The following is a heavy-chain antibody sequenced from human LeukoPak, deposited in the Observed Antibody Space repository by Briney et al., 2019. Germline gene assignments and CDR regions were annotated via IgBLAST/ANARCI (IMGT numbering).Heavy chain of an antibody. CDR3: AKLPREYCSSTSCPNWFDT. CDR1: GFTFSGYA. Sequence: GGSLRLSCAASGFTFSGYAMSWVRQAPGKGLEWVSALSASGGTTYYADSVKGRFTTSRDNSKNTLYLQMNSLRAEDTAVYYCAKLPREYCSSTSCPNWFDTWGQGTLVTVSS. D-gene: IGHD2-2*01. J-gene: IGHJ5*02. CDR2: LSASGGTT. V-gene: IGHV3-23*01.